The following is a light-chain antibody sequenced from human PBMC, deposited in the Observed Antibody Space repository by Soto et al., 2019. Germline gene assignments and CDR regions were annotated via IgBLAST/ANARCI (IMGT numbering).Light chain of an antibody. CDR1: SSNIGAGYD. J-gene: IGLJ2*01. Sequence: QSVLTQPPSVSGAPGQRVTISCTGSSSNIGAGYDVHWYHQLPGTAPKLLIYGNSNRPSGVPDRFSGSKSGTSASLAITGLQAEDEADYYCQPYDIGLSVVFGGGTQLTVL. CDR3: QPYDIGLSVV. V-gene: IGLV1-40*01. CDR2: GNS.